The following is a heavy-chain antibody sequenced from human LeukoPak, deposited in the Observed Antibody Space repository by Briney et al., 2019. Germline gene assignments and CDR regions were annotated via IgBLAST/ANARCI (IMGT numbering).Heavy chain of an antibody. CDR1: GFIFRNYG. CDR2: ISGHGDIT. CDR3: ARGNGYGDYDLDY. J-gene: IGHJ4*02. Sequence: PGGSLRLSCAASGFIFRNYGMNWVRQAPGKGLEWVSGISGHGDITYYADSVKGRFTISRDNSRNTVYLQMNSLRAEDTAVYYCARGNGYGDYDLDYWGQGTLVTVSS. D-gene: IGHD4-17*01. V-gene: IGHV3-23*01.